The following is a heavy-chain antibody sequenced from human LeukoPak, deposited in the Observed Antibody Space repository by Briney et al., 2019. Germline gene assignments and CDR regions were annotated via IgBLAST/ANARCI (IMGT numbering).Heavy chain of an antibody. D-gene: IGHD2/OR15-2a*01. CDR1: GYTFTTYD. CDR3: ARGRRTWVSD. V-gene: IGHV1-8*01. CDR2: VNPNSGNT. J-gene: IGHJ4*02. Sequence: ASVKVSCEASGYTFTTYDINWVRQATGQGLEWMGWVNPNSGNTGYAQKFQGRVTMTRNTSITTAYMELSSLRSEDTAVYYCARGRRTWVSDWGQGTLVTVSS.